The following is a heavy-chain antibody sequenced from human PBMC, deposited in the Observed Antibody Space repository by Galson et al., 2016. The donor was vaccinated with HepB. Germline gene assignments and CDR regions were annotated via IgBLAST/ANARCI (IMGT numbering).Heavy chain of an antibody. J-gene: IGHJ4*02. CDR1: EFTFSSYV. Sequence: SLRLSCAASEFTFSSYVMSWVRQAPGKGLEWVAALSDGGERTDYAASVKGRFIISRDNSKNTVHLQMNSLRVEDTAVYYCTRRTRGSPDYWGQGTLVTVSS. CDR2: LSDGGERT. CDR3: TRRTRGSPDY. D-gene: IGHD3-16*01. V-gene: IGHV3-23*01.